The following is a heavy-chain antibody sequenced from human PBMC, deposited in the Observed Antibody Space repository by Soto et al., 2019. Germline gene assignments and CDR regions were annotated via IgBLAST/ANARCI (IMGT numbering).Heavy chain of an antibody. D-gene: IGHD6-6*01. CDR3: ARDRRAARPSNYYYYGMDV. Sequence: QVQLVESGGGVVQPGRSLRLSCAASGFTFSSYAMHWVRQAPGKGLEWVAVISYDGSNKYYADSVKGRFTISRDNSKNTLYLKMNSLRAEDTAVYYCARDRRAARPSNYYYYGMDVWGQGTTVTVSS. CDR1: GFTFSSYA. V-gene: IGHV3-30-3*01. CDR2: ISYDGSNK. J-gene: IGHJ6*02.